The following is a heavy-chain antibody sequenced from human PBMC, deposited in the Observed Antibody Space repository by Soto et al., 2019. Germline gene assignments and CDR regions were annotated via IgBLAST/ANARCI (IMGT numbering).Heavy chain of an antibody. CDR3: ARGAYYYDSSGLPY. CDR1: GFTFSSYS. Sequence: HPGGSLRLSCAASGFTFSSYSMNWVRQAPGKGLEWVSYISSSSSTIYYADSVKGRFTISRDNAKNSLYLQMNSLRAEDTAVYYCARGAYYYDSSGLPYWGQGTLVTVSS. CDR2: ISSSSSTI. D-gene: IGHD3-22*01. J-gene: IGHJ4*02. V-gene: IGHV3-48*01.